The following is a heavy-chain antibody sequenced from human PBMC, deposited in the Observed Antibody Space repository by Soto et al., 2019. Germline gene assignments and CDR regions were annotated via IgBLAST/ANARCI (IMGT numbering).Heavy chain of an antibody. CDR1: GVSISPYY. D-gene: IGHD5-18*01. CDR3: ARHFDVNTALDYYYFDL. Sequence: QVQLQESGPGLVKTSATLSLTCTVSGVSISPYYWTWIRQPAGKGREWLGHLYSSGRTTYNHSLTNRVTVLVFRDHSSLTLKSVTAADTAVYYCARHFDVNTALDYYYFDLWGRGALVTVSS. V-gene: IGHV4-4*07. J-gene: IGHJ2*01. CDR2: LYSSGRT.